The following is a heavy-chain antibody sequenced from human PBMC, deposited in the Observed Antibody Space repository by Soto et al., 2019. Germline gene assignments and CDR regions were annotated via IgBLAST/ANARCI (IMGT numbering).Heavy chain of an antibody. D-gene: IGHD2-21*02. CDR1: GGSISSSSYF. V-gene: IGHV4-39*01. Sequence: QLQLQESGPGLVKPSETLSLTCTVSGGSISSSSYFWGWIRQPPGKGLEWIGSIYYSGSTYYNPSLKRRVPVSADASQHPFSLELSSGAAAGAAVYYCARPPSDFWFDPRGPGTLVTVSS. J-gene: IGHJ5*02. CDR2: IYYSGST. CDR3: ARPPSDFWFDP.